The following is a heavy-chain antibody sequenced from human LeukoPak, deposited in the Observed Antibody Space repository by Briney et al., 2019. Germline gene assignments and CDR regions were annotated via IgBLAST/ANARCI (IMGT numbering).Heavy chain of an antibody. CDR3: ARELNYYCSGSYSGYFDY. CDR2: IIPIFGTA. J-gene: IGHJ4*02. CDR1: GGTFSSYA. D-gene: IGHD3-10*01. V-gene: IGHV1-69*06. Sequence: SVKVSCKASGGTFSSYAISWVRQAPGQGLEWMGGIIPIFGTANYAQKFQGRVTITADKSTSTAYMELSSLRSEDTAVYYCARELNYYCSGSYSGYFDYWGQGTLVTVSS.